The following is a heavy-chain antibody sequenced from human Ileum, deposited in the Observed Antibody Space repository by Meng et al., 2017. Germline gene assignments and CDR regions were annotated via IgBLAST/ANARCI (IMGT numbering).Heavy chain of an antibody. J-gene: IGHJ4*02. CDR1: GGSITNLNW. CDR3: ASNGFYSMDN. Sequence: SETLSLTCTVSGGSITNLNWWRWVRQPPGKGLEWIGESYHDGSTTYTPSLKSRVTISVDKSRNHLSLNLSSVTAADTAVYFCASNGFYSMDNWGQGTLVTVSS. CDR2: SYHDGST. D-gene: IGHD2-21*01. V-gene: IGHV4-4*02.